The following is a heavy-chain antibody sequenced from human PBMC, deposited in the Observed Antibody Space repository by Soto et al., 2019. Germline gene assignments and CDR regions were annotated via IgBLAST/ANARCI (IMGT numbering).Heavy chain of an antibody. CDR1: GYTFTSYG. Sequence: GASVKVFCKASGYTFTSYGISWVRQAPGQGLEWMGWISAYNGNTNYAQKLQGRVTMTTDTSTSTAYMELRSLRSDDTAVYYCARDSKYYYDSSGYYYFEYWGQGTLVTVSS. D-gene: IGHD3-22*01. CDR3: ARDSKYYYDSSGYYYFEY. V-gene: IGHV1-18*01. CDR2: ISAYNGNT. J-gene: IGHJ4*02.